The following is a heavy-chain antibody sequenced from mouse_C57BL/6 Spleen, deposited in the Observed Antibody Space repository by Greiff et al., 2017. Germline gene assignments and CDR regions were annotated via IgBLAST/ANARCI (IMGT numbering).Heavy chain of an antibody. CDR3: ARPYYYGKGYYFDY. V-gene: IGHV1-18*01. CDR1: GYTFTDYN. D-gene: IGHD1-1*01. J-gene: IGHJ2*01. CDR2: INPNDGGT. Sequence: VQLQQSGPELVKPGASVKIPCKASGYTFTDYNMDWVKQSHGKSLEWIGDINPNDGGTIYNQKFKGKATLTVDKSSSTAYMELRSLTSEDTAVYYCARPYYYGKGYYFDYWGQGTTLTVSS.